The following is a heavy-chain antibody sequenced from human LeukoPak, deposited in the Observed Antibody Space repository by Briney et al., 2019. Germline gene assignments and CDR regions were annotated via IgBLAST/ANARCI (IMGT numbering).Heavy chain of an antibody. J-gene: IGHJ4*02. CDR1: RYTFTTYY. V-gene: IGHV1-46*01. D-gene: IGHD3-9*01. Sequence: ASVKVSCKASRYTFTTYYVHWVRQAPGQGLEWMGIINPSGGSTTYAQKFRGRLTMTRDMSTSTVYMELSSLRSEDTAVYYCARGSRPVYNLLTGKRYFDYWGQGTLLTVSS. CDR2: INPSGGST. CDR3: ARGSRPVYNLLTGKRYFDY.